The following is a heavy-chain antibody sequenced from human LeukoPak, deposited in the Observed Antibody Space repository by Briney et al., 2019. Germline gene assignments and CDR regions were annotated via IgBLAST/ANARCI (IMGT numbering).Heavy chain of an antibody. CDR1: GFTFGSYS. CDR2: ISYDGSND. J-gene: IGHJ4*02. Sequence: GGSLRLSCAPSGFTFGSYSMHWVRQAPGKGLEWVGVISYDGSNDYYADSVKGRFTISRDNSKNTLSLQMDSLRVDDTAVYYCAREKNQLVDYWGQGTLVTVSS. V-gene: IGHV3-30*03. D-gene: IGHD6-6*01. CDR3: AREKNQLVDY.